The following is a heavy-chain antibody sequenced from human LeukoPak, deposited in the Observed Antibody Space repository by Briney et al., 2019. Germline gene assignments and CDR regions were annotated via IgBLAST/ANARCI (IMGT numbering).Heavy chain of an antibody. D-gene: IGHD6-19*01. Sequence: PSETLSLTCLVSGEPISSYYWSWIRQAPGRGPEYIGNVYYNGNTNYNPSLKSRVAISVDASKNQFSLKVDSVTAADTAVYYCARDYSSGWYKWFDPWGQGTLVTVSS. V-gene: IGHV4-59*01. J-gene: IGHJ5*02. CDR2: VYYNGNT. CDR3: ARDYSSGWYKWFDP. CDR1: GEPISSYY.